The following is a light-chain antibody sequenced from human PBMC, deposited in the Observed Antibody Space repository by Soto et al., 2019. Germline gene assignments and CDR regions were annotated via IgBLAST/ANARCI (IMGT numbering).Light chain of an antibody. CDR2: GAS. CDR3: QQYNKWPPWT. Sequence: EIVMTQSPATLSVSPGERATLSCRASQSVSSNLAWYQQKPGQAPRLLIYGASTRATGIPARFSGSGSGTEFTLTISSLQSEEFAVYYCQQYNKWPPWTFGQGTKVEIK. CDR1: QSVSSN. J-gene: IGKJ1*01. V-gene: IGKV3-15*01.